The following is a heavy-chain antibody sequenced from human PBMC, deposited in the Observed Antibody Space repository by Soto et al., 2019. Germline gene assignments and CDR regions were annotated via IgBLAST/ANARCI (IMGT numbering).Heavy chain of an antibody. CDR3: ARGLNLWSSGWYMFDY. J-gene: IGHJ4*02. D-gene: IGHD6-19*01. CDR2: INHSGST. Sequence: QVQLQQWGAGLLKPSETLSLTCAVYGGSFSGYYWSWIRQPPGKGLEWIAEINHSGSTNYNPSLKSRVTISVDTSKNQFSLKLSSVTAADTAVYYCARGLNLWSSGWYMFDYWGQGTLVTVSS. CDR1: GGSFSGYY. V-gene: IGHV4-34*01.